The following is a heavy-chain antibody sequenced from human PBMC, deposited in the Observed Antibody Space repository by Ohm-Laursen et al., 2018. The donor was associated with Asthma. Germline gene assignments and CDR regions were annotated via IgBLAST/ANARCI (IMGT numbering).Heavy chain of an antibody. J-gene: IGHJ4*02. D-gene: IGHD2-15*01. CDR3: ARDFRGILF. CDR2: IWYDGSNK. Sequence: SLRLSCTASGFIFSNYGMHWVRQAPGKGLEWVAVIWYDGSNKYYADSVKGRFTISRDNSKNTLYLQMNSLRAEDTAVYYCARDFRGILFWGQGTLVTVSS. V-gene: IGHV3-33*01. CDR1: GFIFSNYG.